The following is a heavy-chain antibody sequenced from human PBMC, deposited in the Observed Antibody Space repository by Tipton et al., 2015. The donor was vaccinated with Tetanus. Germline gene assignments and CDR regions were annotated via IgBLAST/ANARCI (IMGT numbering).Heavy chain of an antibody. D-gene: IGHD3-10*01. V-gene: IGHV5-51*01. J-gene: IGHJ3*02. CDR3: ANHYGTTGFFGFDI. Sequence: QLVQSGAEVKKPGESLKISCKGSGYTFSNYWIAWVRQTPGKGLEWMGIIFPADSNIKYSPSFQGQITISADKSISTAYLQWSSLKASDTALYFCANHYGTTGFFGFDIWGQGTMVTVSS. CDR1: GYTFSNYW. CDR2: IFPADSNI.